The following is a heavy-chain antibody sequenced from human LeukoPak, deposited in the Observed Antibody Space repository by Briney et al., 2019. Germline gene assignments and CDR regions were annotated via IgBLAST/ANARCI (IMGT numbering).Heavy chain of an antibody. Sequence: PSETVSLTCAVSGGSISSSNWWSWVRQPPGKGLEWIGETYHSGSTNYNPSLKSRVTISVDTSKNQFSLNLRSVTAADTAVYYCARSGRDGSGYYLRYFDYWGQGSLVIVSS. J-gene: IGHJ4*02. CDR2: TYHSGST. CDR1: GGSISSSNW. D-gene: IGHD3-22*01. CDR3: ARSGRDGSGYYLRYFDY. V-gene: IGHV4-4*02.